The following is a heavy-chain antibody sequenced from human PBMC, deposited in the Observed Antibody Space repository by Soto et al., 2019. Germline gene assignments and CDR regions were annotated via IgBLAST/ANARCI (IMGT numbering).Heavy chain of an antibody. CDR1: GYTFINYF. V-gene: IGHV1-2*02. J-gene: IGHJ6*02. CDR2: INPHSGDT. D-gene: IGHD6-6*01. CDR3: VRKGKAYMSAHDIAGMDG. Sequence: QVQLVQSGAELKKSGATVKVSCKSSGYTFINYFVQWVRKAPGGVLEWMGWINPHSGDTHYAQKYQGSIIMTRDRSIRTAFLEETNLPSGDTALYCCVRKGKAYMSAHDIAGMDGRGQGTAVSVSS.